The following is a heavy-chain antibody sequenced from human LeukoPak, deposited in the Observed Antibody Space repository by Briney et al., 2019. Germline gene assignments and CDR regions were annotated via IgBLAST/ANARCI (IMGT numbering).Heavy chain of an antibody. V-gene: IGHV1-46*01. CDR3: ARGNRITIFGVVIIDPDYYYGMDV. CDR2: INPSGGST. D-gene: IGHD3-3*01. J-gene: IGHJ6*02. CDR1: GYTFTSYY. Sequence: GASAKVSCKASGYTFTSYYMHWVRQAPGQGLEWMGIINPSGGSTSYAQKFQGRVTMTRDTSTSTVYMELSSLRSEDTAVYYCARGNRITIFGVVIIDPDYYYGMDVWGQGTRVTVSS.